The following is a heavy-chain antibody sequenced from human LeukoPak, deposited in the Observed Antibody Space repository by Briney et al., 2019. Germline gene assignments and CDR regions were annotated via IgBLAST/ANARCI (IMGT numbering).Heavy chain of an antibody. J-gene: IGHJ6*03. CDR3: AKDGGQLTYYYYYYMDV. CDR2: IRYDGNNK. V-gene: IGHV3-30*02. Sequence: GGSLRLSCAASGFTFSSYGMHWVRQAPGKGLEWVAFIRYDGNNKYYADSVKGLFTISRDNSKNTLYLQMNSLRAEDTAVYYCAKDGGQLTYYYYYYMDVWGKGTTVTISS. CDR1: GFTFSSYG. D-gene: IGHD2-2*01.